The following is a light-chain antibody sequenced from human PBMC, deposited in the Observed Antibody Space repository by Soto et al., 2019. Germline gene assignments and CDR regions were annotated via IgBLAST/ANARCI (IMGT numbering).Light chain of an antibody. CDR3: QQGYSTTWT. CDR1: QSIGTY. CDR2: AAS. Sequence: DSQMTQSPYSLSASVGDRVTINCRASQSIGTYLQWYQQKAGKAPKLMIYAASNLQSGVPSRVSGSGAGTDFTLTMHSLAPEDFATYYCQQGYSTTWTFGQGTQVEIK. J-gene: IGKJ1*01. V-gene: IGKV1-39*01.